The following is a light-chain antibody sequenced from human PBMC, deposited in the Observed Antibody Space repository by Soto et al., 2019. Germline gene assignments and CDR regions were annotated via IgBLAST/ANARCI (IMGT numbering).Light chain of an antibody. J-gene: IGKJ4*01. Sequence: IQMTQSPSSLSASIGDRVTITCRAGQSVSNFLKWYQQTPGKAPKVLVSAATTLQSGVPSRFSGSGSVTDFTLTISSLQPEYVATYYGQQSYTAPLSFGGGTKVEIK. V-gene: IGKV1-39*01. CDR3: QQSYTAPLS. CDR2: AAT. CDR1: QSVSNF.